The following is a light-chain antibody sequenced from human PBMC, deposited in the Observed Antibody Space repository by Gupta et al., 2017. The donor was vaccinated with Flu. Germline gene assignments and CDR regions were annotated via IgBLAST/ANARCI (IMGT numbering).Light chain of an antibody. J-gene: IGKJ1*01. V-gene: IGKV3-20*01. CDR1: QSLSSSQ. CDR3: QPYGSSRT. CDR2: GAS. Sequence: EIVLTQSPGTLSLSQGERAALSCRASQSLSSSQLAWYQQKPGQAPRLLIYGASRRATGIPDRFSGSGSGTDFILTISRLEPEDFAVYYCQPYGSSRTFGQGTKVEIK.